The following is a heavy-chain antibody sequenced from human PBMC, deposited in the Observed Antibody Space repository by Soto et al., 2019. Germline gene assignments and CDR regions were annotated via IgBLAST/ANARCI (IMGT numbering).Heavy chain of an antibody. Sequence: PGGSLRLSCAASGFTFSSYGMHWVRQAPGKGLEWVAVISYDGSNKYYADSVKGRFTISRDNSKNTLYLQMNSLRAEDTAVYYCANDVSDRDYYYGMDVWGQGTTVTVSS. CDR2: ISYDGSNK. J-gene: IGHJ6*02. CDR3: ANDVSDRDYYYGMDV. V-gene: IGHV3-30*18. CDR1: GFTFSSYG. D-gene: IGHD2-21*02.